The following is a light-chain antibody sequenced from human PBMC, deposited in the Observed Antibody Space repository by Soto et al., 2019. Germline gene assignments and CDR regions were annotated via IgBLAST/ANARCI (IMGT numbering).Light chain of an antibody. J-gene: IGKJ4*01. CDR1: QTITTF. Sequence: DIQMTQSPSSLSAYVGDRVTITCRASQTITTFLNWYQQRPGKAPKLLVYGASRLYSGVPSRFSASGSGTDFTLTISRLQPEEFANYYCQQSHNLQLTCGGGTKVE. CDR3: QQSHNLQLT. V-gene: IGKV1-39*01. CDR2: GAS.